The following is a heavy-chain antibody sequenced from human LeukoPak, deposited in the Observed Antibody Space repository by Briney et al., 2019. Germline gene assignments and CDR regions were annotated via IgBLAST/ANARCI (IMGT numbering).Heavy chain of an antibody. CDR1: GGSVSTTPDY. Sequence: SETLSLTCSVSGGSVSTTPDYWGWIRQPPGKGLEWIGSMSYTGSIFHNPSLRSRVTITVDTSKNQFYLRLSSVTAADTALYYCARHDHSDFGDPNWFNPWGQGTLITVSP. CDR2: MSYTGSI. D-gene: IGHD4-17*01. CDR3: ARHDHSDFGDPNWFNP. V-gene: IGHV4-39*01. J-gene: IGHJ5*02.